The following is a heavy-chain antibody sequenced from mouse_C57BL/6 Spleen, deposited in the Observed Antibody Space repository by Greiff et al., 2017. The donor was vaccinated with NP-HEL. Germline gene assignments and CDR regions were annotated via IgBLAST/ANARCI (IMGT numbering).Heavy chain of an antibody. D-gene: IGHD2-4*01. CDR1: GYSFTDYN. CDR3: ARWGGWDDDDGWFAY. V-gene: IGHV1-39*01. CDR2: INPNYGTT. Sequence: EVQLQQSGPELVKPGASVKISCKASGYSFTDYNMNWVKQSNGKSLEWIGVINPNYGTTSYNQKFKGKATLTVDQSSSTAYMQLNSLTSEDSAVYYCARWGGWDDDDGWFAYWGQGTLVTVSA. J-gene: IGHJ3*01.